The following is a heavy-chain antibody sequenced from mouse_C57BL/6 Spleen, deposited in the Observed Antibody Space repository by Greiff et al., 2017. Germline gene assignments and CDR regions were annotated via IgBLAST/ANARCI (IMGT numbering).Heavy chain of an antibody. CDR2: IYPGGGYT. Sequence: QVQLQQSGAELVRPGTSVKMSCKASGYTFINYWIGWAKQRPGHGLEWIGDIYPGGGYTNYNEKFKGKATLTADKSSSTAYMQFSSLTSEDSAIYDCARSLGYAMDYWGQGTSVTVSS. CDR3: ARSLGYAMDY. J-gene: IGHJ4*01. V-gene: IGHV1-63*01. D-gene: IGHD4-1*01. CDR1: GYTFINYW.